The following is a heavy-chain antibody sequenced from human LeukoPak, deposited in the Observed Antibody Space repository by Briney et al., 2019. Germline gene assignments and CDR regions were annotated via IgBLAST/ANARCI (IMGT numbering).Heavy chain of an antibody. J-gene: IGHJ4*02. V-gene: IGHV4-31*03. Sequence: SETLSLTCTVSGGSISSGGYYFRWIRQHPGKGLEWLGYIYCGWSTYYNPSLKCRVPISVDTAKTQSSLKLRSVTAGDTAAYYCARGVSDIVVVVAAFFDYWGQGTLVTVSS. CDR1: GGSISSGGYY. CDR3: ARGVSDIVVVVAAFFDY. D-gene: IGHD2-15*01. CDR2: IYCGWST.